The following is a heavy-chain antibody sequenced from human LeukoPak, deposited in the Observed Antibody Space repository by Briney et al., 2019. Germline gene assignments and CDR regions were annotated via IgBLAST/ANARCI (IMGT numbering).Heavy chain of an antibody. D-gene: IGHD6-19*01. CDR3: ARVGIAVAGTRSFGY. J-gene: IGHJ4*02. CDR2: IYYSGST. CDR1: GGSISSYY. Sequence: PSETLSLTCTVSGGSISSYYWSWIRQPPGKGLEWIGYIYYSGSTNYNPSLKSRVTISVDTSKNQFSLKLSSVTAADTAVYYCARVGIAVAGTRSFGYWGQGTLVTVSS. V-gene: IGHV4-59*01.